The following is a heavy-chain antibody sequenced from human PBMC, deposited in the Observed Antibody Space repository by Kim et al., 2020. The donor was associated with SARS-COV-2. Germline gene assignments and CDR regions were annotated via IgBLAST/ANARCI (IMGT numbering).Heavy chain of an antibody. CDR1: GFTFSSYS. CDR2: ISSSSSYI. J-gene: IGHJ6*03. V-gene: IGHV3-21*01. CDR3: ARSGKRYCSSTSCYTLGVYYYYYYMDV. D-gene: IGHD2-2*02. Sequence: GGSLRLSCAASGFTFSSYSMNWVRQAPGKGLEWVSSISSSSSYIYYADSVKGRFTISRDNAKNSLYLQMNSLRAEDTAVYYCARSGKRYCSSTSCYTLGVYYYYYYMDVWGKGTTVTVSS.